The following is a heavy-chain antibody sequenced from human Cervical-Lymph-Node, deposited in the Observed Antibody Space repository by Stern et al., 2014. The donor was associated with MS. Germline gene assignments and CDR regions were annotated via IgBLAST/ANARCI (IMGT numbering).Heavy chain of an antibody. D-gene: IGHD2-21*01. V-gene: IGHV1-69*06. CDR1: GGTFANYT. J-gene: IGHJ4*02. CDR3: ARYSG. Sequence: QVQLVQSGAEVKKPGSSVKVSCKASGGTFANYTISWVRQAPGLGLEWMGEIIPFFGTTTYAQKFQGRVTITADTTTTTAYMELSSLRSEDTAVYCARYSGWGQGTLVVVSS. CDR2: IIPFFGTT.